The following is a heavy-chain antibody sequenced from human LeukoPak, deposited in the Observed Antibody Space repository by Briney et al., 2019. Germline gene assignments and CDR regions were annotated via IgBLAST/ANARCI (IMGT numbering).Heavy chain of an antibody. CDR2: IKQDGSEK. D-gene: IGHD6-19*01. J-gene: IGHJ4*02. V-gene: IGHV3-7*01. CDR3: AKPPMPSGWYFDS. Sequence: GGSLRLSCAASGFTFSSYWMSWVRQAPGKGLEWVANIKQDGSEKYYVDSVKGRFTISRDNAKNSLYLQMNSLRAEDTAVYYCAKPPMPSGWYFDSWGQGSLVTVSS. CDR1: GFTFSSYW.